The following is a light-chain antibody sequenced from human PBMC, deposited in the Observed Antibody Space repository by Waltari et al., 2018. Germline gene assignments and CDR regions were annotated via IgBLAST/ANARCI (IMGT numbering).Light chain of an antibody. J-gene: IGLJ3*02. V-gene: IGLV2-8*01. CDR3: SSYAGGSTLGV. CDR1: SSDVGGYEY. Sequence: QSALTPPPSASGSPGQSVTISCTGTSSDVGGYEYVSWYQHHPGQAPKLMIYEVSKRPSGVPDRFSGSKSGNTASLTVSGLQAEDEGDYYCSSYAGGSTLGVFGGGTKLTVL. CDR2: EVS.